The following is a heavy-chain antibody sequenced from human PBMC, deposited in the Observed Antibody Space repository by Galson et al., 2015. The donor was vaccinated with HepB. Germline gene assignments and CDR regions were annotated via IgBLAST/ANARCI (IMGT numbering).Heavy chain of an antibody. D-gene: IGHD3-16*01. J-gene: IGHJ6*02. Sequence: SLRLSCAASGFTGFTFSSYAMSWVRQAPGKGLEWVSGVSGSGGTTYYADTVKGRFTISRDNTKNTMDLQMNSLRAEDTAVYYCAKNMGDDGWPLVVAGVHYYYYGMDGWGQGTTVTVSS. CDR2: VSGSGGTT. CDR1: GFTGFTFSSYA. V-gene: IGHV3-23*01. CDR3: AKNMGDDGWPLVVAGVHYYYYGMDG.